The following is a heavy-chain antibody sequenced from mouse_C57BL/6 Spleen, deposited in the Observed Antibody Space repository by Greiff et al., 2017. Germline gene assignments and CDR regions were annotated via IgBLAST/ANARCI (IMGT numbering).Heavy chain of an antibody. CDR2: IDPSDSYT. D-gene: IGHD3-2*02. CDR3: ARSDSSGWFAY. Sequence: VQLQQSGAELVRPGASVKLSCTASGFNIKDDYMHWVKQRPGQGLEWIGEIDPSDSYTNYNQKFKGKSTLTVDKSSSTAYMQLSSLTSEDSAVYYCARSDSSGWFAYWGQGTLVTVSA. CDR1: GFNIKDDY. V-gene: IGHV1-69*01. J-gene: IGHJ3*01.